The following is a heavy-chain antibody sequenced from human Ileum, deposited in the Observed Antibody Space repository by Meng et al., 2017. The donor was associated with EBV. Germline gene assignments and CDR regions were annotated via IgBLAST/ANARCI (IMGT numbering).Heavy chain of an antibody. D-gene: IGHD2-21*02. V-gene: IGHV4-39*01. CDR2: IYHTGST. CDR3: ARRDTAWFDS. Sequence: LHLRESDPGLVKPSATLSLTFSVSGGSITSYSYYWGWIRKPPGKGLEWTATIYHTGSTYYNPSLKSRVTISLDTSKNEFSLKVTSVTAADTALYYCARRDTAWFDSWGRGTLVTISS. J-gene: IGHJ5*01. CDR1: GGSITSYSYY.